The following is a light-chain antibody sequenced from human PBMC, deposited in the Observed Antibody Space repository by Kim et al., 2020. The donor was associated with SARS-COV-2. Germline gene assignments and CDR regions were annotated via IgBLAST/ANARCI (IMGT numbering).Light chain of an antibody. CDR2: GAS. V-gene: IGKV3-20*01. J-gene: IGKJ5*01. CDR1: QSLSGKY. CDR3: HQYGNSPDT. Sequence: PGERATRPCGASQSLSGKYSAWYQQQKPGQAPRLLIYGASSRASGIPDRFSGSGSGTDFTLTISRLEPEDSAVYYCHQYGNSPDTFGQGTRLEIK.